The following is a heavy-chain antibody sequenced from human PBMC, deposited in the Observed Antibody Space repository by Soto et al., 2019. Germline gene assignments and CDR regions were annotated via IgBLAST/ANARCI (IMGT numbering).Heavy chain of an antibody. CDR3: ARVATSYYFDY. CDR1: GGSISSGDYY. Sequence: PSETLSLTCTVSGGSISSGDYYWIWIRQPPGKGLEWIGYIYYSGSTYYNPSLKSRVTISVDTSKNQFSLKLSSVTAADTAVYYCARVATSYYFDYWGQGTLVTVSS. CDR2: IYYSGST. V-gene: IGHV4-30-4*01. J-gene: IGHJ4*02.